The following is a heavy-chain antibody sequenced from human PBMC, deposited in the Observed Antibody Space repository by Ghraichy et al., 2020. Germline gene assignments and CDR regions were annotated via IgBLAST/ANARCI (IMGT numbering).Heavy chain of an antibody. J-gene: IGHJ4*02. V-gene: IGHV3-21*01. CDR1: RFSFTTNT. D-gene: IGHD2-15*01. Sequence: GGSLRLSCAASRFSFTTNTMNWVRQAPGKGLEWVSSISGTSDYIFYAGSVKGRFTISRDNAKNSLYLQMNSLRAEDAAVYYCARGGDCGGGTCYRSFDYWGQGTLVTVSS. CDR2: ISGTSDYI. CDR3: ARGGDCGGGTCYRSFDY.